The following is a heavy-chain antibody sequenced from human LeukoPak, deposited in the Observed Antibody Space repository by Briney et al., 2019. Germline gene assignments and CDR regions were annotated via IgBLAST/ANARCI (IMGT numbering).Heavy chain of an antibody. CDR2: ISAYNGNT. D-gene: IGHD3-10*01. Sequence: ASVKVSCKASGYTFTSYGISWVRQAPGQGLEWMGWISAYNGNTNYAQKLQGRLTMTTDTSTSTAYMELRSLRSDDTAVYYCARDRARERFGELFWFDPWGQGTLVTVSS. CDR3: ARDRARERFGELFWFDP. V-gene: IGHV1-18*01. J-gene: IGHJ5*02. CDR1: GYTFTSYG.